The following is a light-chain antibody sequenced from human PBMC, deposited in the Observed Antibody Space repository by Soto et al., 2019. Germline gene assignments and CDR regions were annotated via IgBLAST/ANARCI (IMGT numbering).Light chain of an antibody. CDR2: EVN. CDR1: SNDVGAYNY. CDR3: SSFAVTTSFV. Sequence: QSVLTQPPSASGSPGQSVTISCTGTSNDVGAYNYVSWYQQHPGKAPKVMIYEVNKRPSGVPDRFSGSKSGNTASLTVSGLQVEDGADYYCSSFAVTTSFVFGTGTKATVL. V-gene: IGLV2-8*01. J-gene: IGLJ1*01.